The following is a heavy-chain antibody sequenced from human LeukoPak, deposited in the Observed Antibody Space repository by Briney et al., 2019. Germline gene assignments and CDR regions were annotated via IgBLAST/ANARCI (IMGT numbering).Heavy chain of an antibody. CDR2: IRSKANCYAT. CDR3: TRHGRGEIGY. V-gene: IGHV3-73*01. CDR1: GFTFSGSA. J-gene: IGHJ4*02. D-gene: IGHD3-10*01. Sequence: PGGSLKLSCAASGFTFSGSAMHWVRQASGKGLEWVGRIRSKANCYATAYAASVKGRFTISRDDSKNTAYLQMNSLKTEDTAVYYCTRHGRGEIGYWGQGTLVTVSS.